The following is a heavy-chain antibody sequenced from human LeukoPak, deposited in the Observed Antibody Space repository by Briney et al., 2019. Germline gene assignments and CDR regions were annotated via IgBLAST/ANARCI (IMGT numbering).Heavy chain of an antibody. CDR3: AKDEGNPWDYYYYYMDV. CDR1: GFTFSSYG. CDR2: IRYDGSNK. D-gene: IGHD4-23*01. J-gene: IGHJ6*03. V-gene: IGHV3-30*02. Sequence: PGGSLRLSCAASGFTFSSYGMHWVRQAPGNGLEWVAFIRYDGSNKYYADSVKGRFTISRDNSKNTLYLQMNSLRAEDTAVYYCAKDEGNPWDYYYYYMDVWGKGTTVTISS.